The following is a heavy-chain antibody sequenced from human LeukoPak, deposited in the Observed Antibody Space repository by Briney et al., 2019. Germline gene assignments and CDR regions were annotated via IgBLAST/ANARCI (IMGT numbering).Heavy chain of an antibody. CDR3: ARLRYGSGVNWFDP. V-gene: IGHV1-2*02. Sequence: ASVKVSCKASGYTFTSYSMHWVRQAPGQGLEWMGWINPNSGGTNYAQKFQGRVTMTRDTSISTAYMELSRLRSDDTAVYYCARLRYGSGVNWFDPWGQGSLVTVSS. D-gene: IGHD3-10*01. CDR2: INPNSGGT. CDR1: GYTFTSYS. J-gene: IGHJ5*02.